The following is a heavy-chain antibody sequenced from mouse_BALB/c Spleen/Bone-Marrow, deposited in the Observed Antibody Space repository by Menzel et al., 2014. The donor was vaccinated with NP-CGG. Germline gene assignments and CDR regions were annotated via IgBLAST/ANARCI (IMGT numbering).Heavy chain of an antibody. V-gene: IGHV1-22*01. CDR1: GYSFTDYT. CDR3: ARARWYDY. D-gene: IGHD1-1*02. J-gene: IGHJ2*01. CDR2: FNPNNGGT. Sequence: EVQLQQSGPGLVKPGSSVKMSCKASGYSFTDYTIHWVKQSHGKSLEWIGDFNPNNGGTDYNQKFQDKATLTVDKSSRTAFMEFRSLTFEDSAVYYCARARWYDYWGQGTTLTVSS.